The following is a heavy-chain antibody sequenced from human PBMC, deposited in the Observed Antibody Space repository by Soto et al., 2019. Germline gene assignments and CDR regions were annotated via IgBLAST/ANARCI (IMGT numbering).Heavy chain of an antibody. D-gene: IGHD2-8*01. Sequence: QVQLVQSGAEVKKPGASVKVSCKASGYTFTSYAMHWVRQAPGQRLEWMGWINAGNGNTKYSQKFQGRVTITRDTSASTAYMELSSLRSEDTAVYYSARGEDIVLMVYAPYGMDVWGQGTTVTVSS. CDR1: GYTFTSYA. J-gene: IGHJ6*02. CDR2: INAGNGNT. CDR3: ARGEDIVLMVYAPYGMDV. V-gene: IGHV1-3*01.